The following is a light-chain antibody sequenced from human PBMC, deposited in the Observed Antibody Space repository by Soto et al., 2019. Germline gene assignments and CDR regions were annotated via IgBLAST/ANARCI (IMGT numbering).Light chain of an antibody. Sequence: EVVLTQSPATLSLSPGERATLSCRASENVRTFVDWYQQKPGQAPRLLIYDASNRATGIPARFSGSGSGTEFTLTISSLQSEDSAFYYCQEYYNWRRSTFGGGTKV. J-gene: IGKJ4*01. V-gene: IGKV3-11*01. CDR3: QEYYNWRRST. CDR1: ENVRTF. CDR2: DAS.